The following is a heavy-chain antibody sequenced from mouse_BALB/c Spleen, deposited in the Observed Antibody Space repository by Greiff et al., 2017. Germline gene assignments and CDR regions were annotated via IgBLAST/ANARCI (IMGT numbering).Heavy chain of an antibody. V-gene: IGHV1-54*01. Sequence: QVQLQQSGAELVRPGTSVKVSCKASGYAFTNYLIEWVKQRPGQGLEWIGVINPGSGGTNYNEKFKGKATLTADTSSSTAYMQLSSLTSEDSAVYFCASVPYDGFYFDYWGQGTTLTVSP. CDR2: INPGSGGT. CDR3: ASVPYDGFYFDY. D-gene: IGHD2-3*01. CDR1: GYAFTNYL. J-gene: IGHJ2*01.